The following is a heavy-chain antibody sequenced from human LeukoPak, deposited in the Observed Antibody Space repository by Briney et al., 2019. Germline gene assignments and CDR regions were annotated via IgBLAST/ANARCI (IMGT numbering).Heavy chain of an antibody. CDR3: ARDGSTIFGVVTGMDV. Sequence: SETLSLTCTVSGGSISSSSYYWGWIRQPPGKGLEWIGSIYYSGSTYYNPSLKSRVTISVDTSKNQFSLKLSSVTAADTAVYYCARDGSTIFGVVTGMDVWGQGTTVTVSS. V-gene: IGHV4-39*02. J-gene: IGHJ6*02. CDR1: GGSISSSSYY. D-gene: IGHD3-3*01. CDR2: IYYSGST.